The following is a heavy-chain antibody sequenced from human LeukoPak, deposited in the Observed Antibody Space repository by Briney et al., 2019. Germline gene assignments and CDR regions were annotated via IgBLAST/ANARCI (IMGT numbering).Heavy chain of an antibody. CDR1: GFTFSSYA. D-gene: IGHD2-21*02. CDR2: ISGSGGST. Sequence: PGGSLRLSCAASGFTFSSYAMSWVRQAPGKGLEWVSAISGSGGSTYYADSVKGRFTISRDNSKNTLYLQMNSLRAEDTAVYYCANSVDLAYCGGDCPGAFDIWGQGTMVTVSS. V-gene: IGHV3-23*01. CDR3: ANSVDLAYCGGDCPGAFDI. J-gene: IGHJ3*02.